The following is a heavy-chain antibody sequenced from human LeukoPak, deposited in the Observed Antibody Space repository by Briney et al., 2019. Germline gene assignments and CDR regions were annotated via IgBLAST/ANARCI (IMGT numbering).Heavy chain of an antibody. D-gene: IGHD2-8*01. CDR3: AKRVADNGPGY. CDR2: ISGSGGST. CDR1: GFTFSSYA. V-gene: IGHV3-23*01. J-gene: IGHJ4*02. Sequence: GGSLRLSCAASGFTFSSYAMSWVRQAPGKGLEWVPAISGSGGSTYYADSVKGRFTISRDNSKNTLYLKMNSLRGEDTAVYYCAKRVADNGPGYWGQGTLVTVSS.